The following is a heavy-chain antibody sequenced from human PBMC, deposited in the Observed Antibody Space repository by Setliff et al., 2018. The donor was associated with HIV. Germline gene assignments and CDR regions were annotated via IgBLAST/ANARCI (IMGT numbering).Heavy chain of an antibody. CDR2: ISAYNGNT. CDR1: GYTFTSYG. J-gene: IGHJ6*03. CDR3: ARDPRSGYDSDTAMVTVYYYYMDV. Sequence: GASVKVSCKASGYTFTSYGISWVRQAPGQGLEWMGWISAYNGNTNYAQKLQGRVTMTTDTSTSTAYMELRSLRSDDTAVYYCARDPRSGYDSDTAMVTVYYYYMDVWGKGTTVTGSS. D-gene: IGHD5-18*01. V-gene: IGHV1-18*01.